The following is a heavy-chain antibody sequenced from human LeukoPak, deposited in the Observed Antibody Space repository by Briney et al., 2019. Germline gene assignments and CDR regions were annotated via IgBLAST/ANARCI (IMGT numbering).Heavy chain of an antibody. J-gene: IGHJ2*01. CDR2: INPNSGGT. CDR3: ARDARHRYWYFDL. CDR1: GYTFTGYY. Sequence: RWASVKVSCKASGYTFTGYYMHWVRQAPGQGLEWMGRINPNSGGTNYAQKFQGRVTMTRDTSISTAYMELSRLRSDDTAVYYCARDARHRYWYFDLWGRGTLVTVSS. V-gene: IGHV1-2*06. D-gene: IGHD6-25*01.